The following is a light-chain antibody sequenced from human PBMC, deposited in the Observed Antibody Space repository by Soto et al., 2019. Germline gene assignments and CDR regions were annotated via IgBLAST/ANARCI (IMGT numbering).Light chain of an antibody. V-gene: IGKV4-1*01. J-gene: IGKJ4*01. CDR1: QSVLYSSNNNNY. CDR3: QQYYGTPVT. CDR2: WSS. Sequence: DIVMTQSPDSLAVSLGERATINCKSSQSVLYSSNNNNYLAWYQQKPGQPPKLLIYWSSTRDSGVPDRFSGSGSGTDFTLTISSLQAEDVAVYYCQQYYGTPVTFGGGTKVEIK.